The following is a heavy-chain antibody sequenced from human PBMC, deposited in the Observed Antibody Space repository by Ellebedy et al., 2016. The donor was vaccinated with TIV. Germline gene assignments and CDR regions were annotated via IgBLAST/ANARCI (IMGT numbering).Heavy chain of an antibody. J-gene: IGHJ5*02. CDR3: ARDDHTYRGWFDP. V-gene: IGHV4-4*07. CDR2: IYTSGSS. Sequence: MPSETLSLTCTVSGGSISTHYWSRIRQPAGKGLEWIGRIYTSGSSNYNPSLKSRVTMSVDTSKNQVSLKLNSVTAADTAVYYCARDDHTYRGWFDPWGQGTLVIVSS. CDR1: GGSISTHY. D-gene: IGHD1-26*01.